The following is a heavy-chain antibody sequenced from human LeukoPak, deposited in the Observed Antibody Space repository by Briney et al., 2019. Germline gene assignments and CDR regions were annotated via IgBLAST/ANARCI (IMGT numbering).Heavy chain of an antibody. V-gene: IGHV3-49*03. CDR2: IRSKAYGGTT. Sequence: GGPLRLSCTASGFTFGDYAMSWFRQAPGKGLEWVGFIRSKAYGGTTEYAASVKGRFTISRDDSKSIAYLQMNSLKTEDTAVYYCTRSYCSGGSCSSPFDPWGQGTLVTVSS. CDR1: GFTFGDYA. D-gene: IGHD2-15*01. J-gene: IGHJ5*02. CDR3: TRSYCSGGSCSSPFDP.